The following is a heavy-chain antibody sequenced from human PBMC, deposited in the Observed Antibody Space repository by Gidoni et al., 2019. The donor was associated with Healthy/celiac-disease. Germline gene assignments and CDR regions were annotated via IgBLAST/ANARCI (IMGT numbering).Heavy chain of an antibody. CDR2: IISKAYGGTT. CDR1: GLTSGEYA. J-gene: IGHJ6*02. D-gene: IGHD6-19*01. CDR3: TRSAVAADRYYGMDV. V-gene: IGHV3-49*05. Sequence: EVQLVESGGGLVNPGRSMRLSCTAAGLTSGEYAMRWFRQAPGKGLEWVGFIISKAYGGTTEYAASVKGRFTISRDDSKSIAYLQMNSLKTEDTAVYYCTRSAVAADRYYGMDVWGQGTTVTVSS.